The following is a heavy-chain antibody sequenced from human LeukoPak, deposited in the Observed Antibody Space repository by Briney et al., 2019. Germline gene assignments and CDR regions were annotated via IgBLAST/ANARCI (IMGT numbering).Heavy chain of an antibody. V-gene: IGHV3-20*04. Sequence: RPGGSLRLSCAASGFTFDDYGMSWVRQAPGKGLDWVSGINWNGGSTGYADSVKGRFTISRDNAKNSLYLQMNSLRAEDTALYYCARDIRDSDIVVVIASPWGQGTLVTVSS. J-gene: IGHJ5*02. CDR3: ARDIRDSDIVVVIASP. D-gene: IGHD2-21*01. CDR2: INWNGGST. CDR1: GFTFDDYG.